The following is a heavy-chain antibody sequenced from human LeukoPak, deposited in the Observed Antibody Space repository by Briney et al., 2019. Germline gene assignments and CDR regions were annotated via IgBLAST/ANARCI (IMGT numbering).Heavy chain of an antibody. Sequence: GGSLRLSCSASGFTFSSYAMHGVRQAPGKGLEYVSAISSNGGSTYYADSVKGRFTISRDNAKNSLYLQMNSLRAEDTAVYYCAKEGGYSYGYDYWGQGTLVTVSS. D-gene: IGHD5-18*01. CDR3: AKEGGYSYGYDY. J-gene: IGHJ4*02. CDR1: GFTFSSYA. CDR2: ISSNGGST. V-gene: IGHV3-64*04.